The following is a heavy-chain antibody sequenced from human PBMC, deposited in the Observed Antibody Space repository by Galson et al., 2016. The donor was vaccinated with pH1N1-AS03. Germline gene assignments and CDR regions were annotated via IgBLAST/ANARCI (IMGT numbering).Heavy chain of an antibody. V-gene: IGHV1-2*02. CDR3: ARRGSSTSHYYYGMDV. CDR1: GYTFTGYY. CDR2: INPNSGGT. Sequence: SVKVSCKASGYTFTGYYMHWVRQAPGQGLEWMGWINPNSGGTKYAQKCQGRVTMTRDTPISTAYMGLSRLRSNDTAVYCCARRGSSTSHYYYGMDVWGQGTTVTVSS. D-gene: IGHD2-2*01. J-gene: IGHJ6*02.